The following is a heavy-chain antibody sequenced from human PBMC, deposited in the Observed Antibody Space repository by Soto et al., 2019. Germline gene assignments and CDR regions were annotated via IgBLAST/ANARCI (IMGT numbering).Heavy chain of an antibody. Sequence: GGSLRLSCAASGFTFSNAWMSWVRQAPGKGLEWVGRIKSKTDGGTTDYAAPVKGRFTISRDDSKNTLYLQMNSLKTEDTAVYYCTTDDPQHNIVVVPAAMLLSWFDPWGQGTLVTVSS. J-gene: IGHJ5*02. V-gene: IGHV3-15*01. D-gene: IGHD2-2*01. CDR2: IKSKTDGGTT. CDR3: TTDDPQHNIVVVPAAMLLSWFDP. CDR1: GFTFSNAW.